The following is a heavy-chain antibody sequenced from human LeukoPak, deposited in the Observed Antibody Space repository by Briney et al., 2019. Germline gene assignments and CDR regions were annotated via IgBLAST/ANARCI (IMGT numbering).Heavy chain of an antibody. CDR3: TRVGYIDEGIDY. D-gene: IGHD5-24*01. Sequence: GGSLRLSCVASGFPFSSYWMTWVRQAPGKGLEWVATIKQDGSKKSYVDSVKGRFTISRDNAKNSLYLQMNSLRAEDTAIYYCTRVGYIDEGIDYWGQGTLVTVSS. V-gene: IGHV3-7*04. J-gene: IGHJ4*02. CDR1: GFPFSSYW. CDR2: IKQDGSKK.